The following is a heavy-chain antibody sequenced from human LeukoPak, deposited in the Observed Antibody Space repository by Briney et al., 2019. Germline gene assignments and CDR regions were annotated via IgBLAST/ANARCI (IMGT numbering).Heavy chain of an antibody. J-gene: IGHJ4*02. CDR1: GGTFSSYA. Sequence: GASVKVSCKASGGTFSSYAISWVRQAPGQGLEWMGIINPSGGSTSYAQKFQGRVTMTRDTSTSAVYMELSSLRSEDTAVYYCARVEYSSGWIDYWGQGTLVTVSS. CDR2: INPSGGST. D-gene: IGHD6-19*01. CDR3: ARVEYSSGWIDY. V-gene: IGHV1-46*01.